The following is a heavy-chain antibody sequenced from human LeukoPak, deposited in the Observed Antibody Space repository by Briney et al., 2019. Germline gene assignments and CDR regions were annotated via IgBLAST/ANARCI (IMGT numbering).Heavy chain of an antibody. CDR3: AKTSPYSSSWYYFDY. V-gene: IGHV4-59*01. CDR1: GGSISSYY. D-gene: IGHD6-13*01. CDR2: IYYSGST. J-gene: IGHJ4*02. Sequence: SETLSLTRTVSGGSISSYYWSWIRQPPGKGLEWIGYIYYSGSTNYNPSLKSRVTISVDTSKNQFSLKLSSVTAADTAVYYCAKTSPYSSSWYYFDYWGQGTLVTVSS.